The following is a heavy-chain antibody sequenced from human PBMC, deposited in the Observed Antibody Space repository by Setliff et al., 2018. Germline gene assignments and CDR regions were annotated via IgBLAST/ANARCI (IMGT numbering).Heavy chain of an antibody. D-gene: IGHD5-18*01. V-gene: IGHV4-34*01. CDR1: GGTFSDYY. J-gene: IGHJ6*04. Sequence: PSETLSLTCTAYGGTFSDYYWTWIRQPPGKGLEWIGEINHSGTTNYNPSLKSRVTISVDTSKNQFSLNLRSVTAADTAVYYCARGLGSEDTAMGRVWGNGTTVTVSS. CDR2: INHSGTT. CDR3: ARGLGSEDTAMGRV.